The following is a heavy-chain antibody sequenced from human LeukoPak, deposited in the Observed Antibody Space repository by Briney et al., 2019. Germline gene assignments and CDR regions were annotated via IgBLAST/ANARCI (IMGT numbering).Heavy chain of an antibody. D-gene: IGHD6-13*01. Sequence: GGSLRLSCAASGFTFSGYAMNWVRQAPGKGLEWVSHIYSSDTTYADSVKGRFTISRDNAKNSLYLQMNSLRDEDTAVYYCGLIAAAVPFQRWGQGTLVTVSS. CDR1: GFTFSGYA. CDR3: GLIAAAVPFQR. J-gene: IGHJ1*01. CDR2: IYSSDTT. V-gene: IGHV3-48*02.